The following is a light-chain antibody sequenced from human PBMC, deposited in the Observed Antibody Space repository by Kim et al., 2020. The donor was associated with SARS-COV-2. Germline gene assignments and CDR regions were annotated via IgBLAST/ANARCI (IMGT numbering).Light chain of an antibody. Sequence: SYELTQPSSVSVSPGQTASITCSGDVLAKKFARWFQKKPGQAPVLIIYKDDERPSGIPERFSGSSSGTTVTLTINGAQVDDEADYYCYSAVDNKGVFGGGTKLTVL. V-gene: IGLV3-27*01. CDR3: YSAVDNKGV. CDR1: VLAKKF. J-gene: IGLJ3*02. CDR2: KDD.